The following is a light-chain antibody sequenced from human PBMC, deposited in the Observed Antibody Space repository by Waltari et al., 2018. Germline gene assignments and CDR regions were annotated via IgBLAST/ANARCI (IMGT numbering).Light chain of an antibody. CDR3: MIWRSGASE. CDR2: YKSDSDK. J-gene: IGLJ2*01. CDR1: SGVNVANHR. Sequence: QAVLTQPSSLSASPGASASLTCTLRSGVNVANHRLYWYQQKPGSPPQYLLSYKSDSDKQLVCGVRRCFSGSKYVSANAVILLIFGLQSEDEADYYCMIWRSGASEFGGGTKLTVL. V-gene: IGLV5-45*03.